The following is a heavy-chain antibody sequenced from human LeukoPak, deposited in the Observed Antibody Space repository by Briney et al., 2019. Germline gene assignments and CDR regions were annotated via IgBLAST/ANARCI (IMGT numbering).Heavy chain of an antibody. J-gene: IGHJ5*02. V-gene: IGHV6-1*01. Sequence: SQTLSLTCAISGDSVSSNSAAWNWIRQSPSRGLEWLGRTYYRSKWYNDYAVSVKSRITINPDTSKNQFSLQLNSVTPEDTAVYYCAREGFGSGSYYRYNWFDPWGQGTLVTVSS. CDR3: AREGFGSGSYYRYNWFDP. D-gene: IGHD3-10*01. CDR2: TYYRSKWYN. CDR1: GDSVSSNSAA.